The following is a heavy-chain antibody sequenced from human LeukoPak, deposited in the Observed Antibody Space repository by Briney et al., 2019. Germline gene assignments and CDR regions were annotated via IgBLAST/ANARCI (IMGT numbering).Heavy chain of an antibody. J-gene: IGHJ6*04. Sequence: ASVKVSCKASGYTFTGYYMHWVRQAPGQGLEWMGWINPNSGGTNYAQKFQGWVTVTRDTSISTAYMELSRLRSDDTAVYYCARQGYDILTGLSYYYGMDVWGKGTTVTVSS. V-gene: IGHV1-2*04. CDR2: INPNSGGT. CDR3: ARQGYDILTGLSYYYGMDV. D-gene: IGHD3-9*01. CDR1: GYTFTGYY.